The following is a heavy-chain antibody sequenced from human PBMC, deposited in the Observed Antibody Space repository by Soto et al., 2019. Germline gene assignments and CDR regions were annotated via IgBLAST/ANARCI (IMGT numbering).Heavy chain of an antibody. J-gene: IGHJ3*02. CDR3: ATDPSNGRDDAFDI. CDR1: GNPFTKYY. CDR2: INPSGDTT. Sequence: GASMKGSCKPSGNPFTKYYMHWVRQAPGQGLEWMGIINPSGDTTIYAQKFQGRVTMTRDTSTSTVYMDLSSLRSEDTAVYYWATDPSNGRDDAFDIWG. V-gene: IGHV1-46*01. D-gene: IGHD2-8*01.